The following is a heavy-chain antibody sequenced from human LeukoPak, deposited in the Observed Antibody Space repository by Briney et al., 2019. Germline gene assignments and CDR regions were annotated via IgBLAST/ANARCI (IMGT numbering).Heavy chain of an antibody. CDR3: ARGAYYDFSPYDY. Sequence: PSETLSLTCTVSGGSISSSSYYWGWIRQSPGKGLEWIGSIYYSGSTYYNPSLKSRVTISVDTSKNQFSLKLSAVTAADTAVYYCARGAYYDFSPYDYWGQGTLVPVSS. CDR1: GGSISSSSYY. D-gene: IGHD3-3*01. J-gene: IGHJ4*02. V-gene: IGHV4-39*07. CDR2: IYYSGST.